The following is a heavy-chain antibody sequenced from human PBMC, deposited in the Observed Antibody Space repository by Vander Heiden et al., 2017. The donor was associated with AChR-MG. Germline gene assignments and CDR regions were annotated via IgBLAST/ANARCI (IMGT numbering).Heavy chain of an antibody. CDR3: ARVRAPPLKYYYDSSGSNAFDI. Sequence: QVQLQQSGPGLVKPSQTLSLTCAISGDSVSSNSAAWNWIRQSPSRGLEWLGRTYYRSKWYNDYAVSVKSRITINPDTSKNQFSLQLNSVTPEDTAVYYCARVRAPPLKYYYDSSGSNAFDIWGQGTMVTVSS. CDR2: TYYRSKWYN. V-gene: IGHV6-1*01. D-gene: IGHD3-22*01. J-gene: IGHJ3*02. CDR1: GDSVSSNSAA.